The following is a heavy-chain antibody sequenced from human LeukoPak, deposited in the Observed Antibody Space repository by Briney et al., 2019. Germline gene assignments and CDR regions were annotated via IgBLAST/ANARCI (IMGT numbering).Heavy chain of an antibody. V-gene: IGHV4-30-2*01. J-gene: IGHJ5*02. CDR2: IYHSGST. Sequence: SETLSLTCTVSGGSISSGGYSWSWIRQPPGKGLEWIGYIYHSGSTYYNPSLKSRVTISVDRSKNQFSLKLSSVTAADTAVYYCARVRRETYCGGDCYSGWFDPWGQGTLVTVSS. CDR1: GGSISSGGYS. CDR3: ARVRRETYCGGDCYSGWFDP. D-gene: IGHD2-21*02.